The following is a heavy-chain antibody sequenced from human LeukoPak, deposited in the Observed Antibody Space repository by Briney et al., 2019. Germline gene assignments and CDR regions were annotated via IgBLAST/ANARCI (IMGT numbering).Heavy chain of an antibody. Sequence: GASVKVSCKASGGTFSSYAISWVRQAPGQGLEWMGGIIPIFGTANYAQKFQGRVTITADESTSTAYMELSSLRSEDTAVHYCANQQSRYDILTGYYRYFDYWGQGTLVTVSS. CDR3: ANQQSRYDILTGYYRYFDY. J-gene: IGHJ4*02. CDR2: IIPIFGTA. CDR1: GGTFSSYA. D-gene: IGHD3-9*01. V-gene: IGHV1-69*13.